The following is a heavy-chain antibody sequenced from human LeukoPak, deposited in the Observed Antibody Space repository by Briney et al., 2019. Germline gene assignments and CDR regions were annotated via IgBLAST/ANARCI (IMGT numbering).Heavy chain of an antibody. CDR1: GFTFGSSG. V-gene: IGHV3-30*18. CDR2: ISYDGSNK. D-gene: IGHD2-8*01. J-gene: IGHJ4*02. CDR3: AKEYCSNSVCHSLDY. Sequence: GGSLRLSCAASGFTFGSSGMHWVRQAPGKGLEWVAVISYDGSNKYYADSVKGRFTFSRDNSKNTLYLQMNSLRAEDTAVYYCAKEYCSNSVCHSLDYWGQGTLVTVSS.